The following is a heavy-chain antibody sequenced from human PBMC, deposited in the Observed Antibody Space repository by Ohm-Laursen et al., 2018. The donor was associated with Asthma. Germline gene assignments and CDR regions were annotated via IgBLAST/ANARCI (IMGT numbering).Heavy chain of an antibody. V-gene: IGHV3-23*01. CDR1: GFTFSSYA. D-gene: IGHD3-22*01. CDR2: ISGGGGST. CDR3: AKSYYDSSGAGDAFDI. J-gene: IGHJ3*02. Sequence: SLRLSCAAFGFTFSSYAMNWVRQSPGKGLEWVSAISGGGGSTDYADSVRARFTISRDNSKNTLYLQMNSLRAEDTAVYYCAKSYYDSSGAGDAFDIWGQGTMVTVSS.